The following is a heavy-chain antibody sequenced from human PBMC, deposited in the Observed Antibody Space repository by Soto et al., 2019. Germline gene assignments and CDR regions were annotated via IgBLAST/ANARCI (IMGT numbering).Heavy chain of an antibody. J-gene: IGHJ4*02. CDR1: GFTVSSNY. V-gene: IGHV3-53*01. D-gene: IGHD5-18*01. CDR2: IYSSGST. CDR3: ARGYSYTQPVFDY. Sequence: HPGGSLRLSCAASGFTVSSNYMSWVRQAPGKGLEWVSFIYSSGSTYYADSVKGRFTISRDNFKNTLYLQMNSLRAEDTAVYYCARGYSYTQPVFDYWGLGTLVTVSS.